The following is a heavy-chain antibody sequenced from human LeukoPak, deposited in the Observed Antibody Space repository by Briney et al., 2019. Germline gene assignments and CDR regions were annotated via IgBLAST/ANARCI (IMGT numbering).Heavy chain of an antibody. CDR1: GYTLTELS. V-gene: IGHV1-24*01. Sequence: ASVKVSCKVSGYTLTELSMHWVRQAPGKGLEWMGGFDPEDGETIYAQKFQGRVTMTEDTSTDTAYMELSSLGSEDTAVYYCATEYIVATSGIGWFDPWGQGTLVTVSS. D-gene: IGHD5-12*01. J-gene: IGHJ5*02. CDR3: ATEYIVATSGIGWFDP. CDR2: FDPEDGET.